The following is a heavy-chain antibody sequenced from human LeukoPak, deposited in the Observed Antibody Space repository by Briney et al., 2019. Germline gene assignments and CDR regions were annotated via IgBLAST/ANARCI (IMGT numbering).Heavy chain of an antibody. CDR1: KFTFSTYL. Sequence: PGGSLRLSCAASKFTFSTYLMSWVRQAPGKGLEWVASIKQDGTEKYYVDSVKGRFTISRVNAKNSLYLQMNSLRAEDTGVYYCARDLDYWGQGTLVTVSS. CDR2: IKQDGTEK. CDR3: ARDLDY. J-gene: IGHJ4*02. V-gene: IGHV3-7*01.